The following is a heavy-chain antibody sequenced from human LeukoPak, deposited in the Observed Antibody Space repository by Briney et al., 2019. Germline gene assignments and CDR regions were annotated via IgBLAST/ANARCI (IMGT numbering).Heavy chain of an antibody. CDR3: ARGNDGWPHYYYYFMDV. Sequence: ASVKVPCKASGYTFTSYGISWVRQAPGQGLEWMGWISAYNGNTNYAQKFQGRVTMTRDMSTSTVYMELRSLRSADTAVYYCARGNDGWPHYYYYFMDVWGKGTTVTVSS. V-gene: IGHV1-18*01. D-gene: IGHD1-1*01. CDR2: ISAYNGNT. J-gene: IGHJ6*03. CDR1: GYTFTSYG.